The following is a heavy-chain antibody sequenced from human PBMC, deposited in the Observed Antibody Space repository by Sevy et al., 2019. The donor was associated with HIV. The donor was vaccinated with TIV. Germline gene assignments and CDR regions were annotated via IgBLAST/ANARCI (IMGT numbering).Heavy chain of an antibody. D-gene: IGHD3-10*02. J-gene: IGHJ4*02. V-gene: IGHV3-23*01. Sequence: GESLKISCAASGFTFSSYAMSWVRQAPGKGLGWVSTFSFGCGKINYADSVKGRFTISRDNSKNTLYLQMHSVRAEDTAVYYCAREGCSKPHDYWGQGTLVTVSS. CDR1: GFTFSSYA. CDR3: AREGCSKPHDY. CDR2: FSFGCGKI.